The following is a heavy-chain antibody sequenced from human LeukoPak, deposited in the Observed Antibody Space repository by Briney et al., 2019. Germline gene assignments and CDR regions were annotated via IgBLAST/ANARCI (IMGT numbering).Heavy chain of an antibody. J-gene: IGHJ4*02. V-gene: IGHV3-9*01. D-gene: IGHD5/OR15-5a*01. Sequence: PGGSLRLSCATSGFIFDDHAMHWVRQAPGKGLEWVSIISWNSDVIAYADSVKGRFTISRDNAKSSLSLQMNSLTPGDTAFYFCARDSGTVYVSSIDFWGQGILGTVSP. CDR1: GFIFDDHA. CDR3: ARDSGTVYVSSIDF. CDR2: ISWNSDVI.